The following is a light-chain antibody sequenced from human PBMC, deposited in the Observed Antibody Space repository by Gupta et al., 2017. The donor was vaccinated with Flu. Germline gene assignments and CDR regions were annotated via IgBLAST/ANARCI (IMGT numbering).Light chain of an antibody. CDR2: GRS. CDR3: QHESNIPIT. V-gene: IGKV3-20*01. Sequence: GRSNRANGFPDRFSGSGSGTEVTLTISRLEPEDFAVYYCQHESNIPITVGRGTKVEIK. J-gene: IGKJ4*01.